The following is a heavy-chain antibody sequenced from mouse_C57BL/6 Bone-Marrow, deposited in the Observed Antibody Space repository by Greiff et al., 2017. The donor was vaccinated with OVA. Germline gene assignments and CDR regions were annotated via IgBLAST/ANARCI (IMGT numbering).Heavy chain of an antibody. CDR3: ARGDYGSSSYWYFDV. CDR1: GYTFTSYW. Sequence: QVQLQQPGAELVKPGASVKMSCKASGYTFTSYWITWVKQRPGQGLEWIGDIYPGSGSTNYNEKFKSKATLTVDTSSSTAYMQLSSLTSEDSAVDYCARGDYGSSSYWYFDVWGTGTTVTVSS. V-gene: IGHV1-55*01. J-gene: IGHJ1*03. CDR2: IYPGSGST. D-gene: IGHD1-1*01.